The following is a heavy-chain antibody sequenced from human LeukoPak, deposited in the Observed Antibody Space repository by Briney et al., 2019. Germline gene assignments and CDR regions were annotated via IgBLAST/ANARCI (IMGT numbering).Heavy chain of an antibody. CDR2: ISSSSSYI. J-gene: IGHJ6*03. D-gene: IGHD6-19*01. Sequence: PGGSLGLSCAASGFTFSSYSMNWVRQAPGKGLEWVSSISSSSSYIYYADSVKGRFTISRDNAKNSLYLQMNSLRAEDTAVYYCARLNSSSSGWYDVRWLSYYYYYYYMDVWGKGTTVTISS. CDR1: GFTFSSYS. CDR3: ARLNSSSSGWYDVRWLSYYYYYYYMDV. V-gene: IGHV3-21*01.